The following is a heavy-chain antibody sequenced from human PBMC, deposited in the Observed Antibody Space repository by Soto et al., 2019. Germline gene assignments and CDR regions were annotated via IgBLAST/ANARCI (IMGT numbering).Heavy chain of an antibody. CDR3: ARQIYDSDTGPNFQYYFDS. J-gene: IGHJ4*02. Sequence: SVKVSCKASGGTFSSYAISWVRQAPGQGLEWMGGIIPIFGTANYAQKFQGRVTITADKSTSTAYMELSSLRASDTAMYYCARQIYDSDTGPNFQYYFDSWGQGTPVTVSS. CDR2: IIPIFGTA. V-gene: IGHV1-69*06. D-gene: IGHD3-22*01. CDR1: GGTFSSYA.